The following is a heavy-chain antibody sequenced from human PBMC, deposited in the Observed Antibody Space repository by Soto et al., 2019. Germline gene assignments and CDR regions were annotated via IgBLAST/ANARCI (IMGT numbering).Heavy chain of an antibody. J-gene: IGHJ6*02. V-gene: IGHV3-30-3*01. CDR3: ARDLPPIAVTGKHYYYGMDV. Sequence: GGSLRLSCAASGFTFSGYTMHWVRQAPGKGLEWVAVISSDGNNQCYADSVKGRFTISRDNSKNTLYLEMNSLRAEDTAVYYCARDLPPIAVTGKHYYYGMDVWGQGTTVTVSS. CDR2: ISSDGNNQ. D-gene: IGHD6-19*01. CDR1: GFTFSGYT.